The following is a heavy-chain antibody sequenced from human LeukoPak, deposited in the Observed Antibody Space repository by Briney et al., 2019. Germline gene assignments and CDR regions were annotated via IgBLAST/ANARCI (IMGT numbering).Heavy chain of an antibody. CDR2: AYYRSKWYY. CDR1: GDSVSSNASS. J-gene: IGHJ5*02. CDR3: TRGSYFDP. Sequence: SQTLSLTCAISGDSVSSNASSWNWIRQSPSRGTEWLGRAYYRSKWYYDYAVSVKSRIAISPDTSKNQFSLQLNSVTPEDAAVYYCTRGSYFDPWGQGTLVTVSS. V-gene: IGHV6-1*01.